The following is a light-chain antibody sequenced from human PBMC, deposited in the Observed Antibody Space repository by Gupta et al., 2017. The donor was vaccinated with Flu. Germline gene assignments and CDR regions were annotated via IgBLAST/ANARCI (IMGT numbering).Light chain of an antibody. V-gene: IGKV3-15*01. CDR2: GSS. CDR1: QSVRTN. CDR3: QQDNNWPFVT. J-gene: IGKJ4*01. Sequence: ATLSVSPGERATLSCGASQSVRTNVAWYQQKPGQAPRLLIYGSSTRATDVPARFSGSGYGTEFTLTISSRQSEDFAVYYCQQDNNWPFVTFGGGTKVEIK.